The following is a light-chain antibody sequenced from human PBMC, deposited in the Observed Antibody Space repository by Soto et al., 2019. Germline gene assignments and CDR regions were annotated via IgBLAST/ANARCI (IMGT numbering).Light chain of an antibody. CDR3: QQYGSSSLYN. CDR1: QSGSSSY. J-gene: IGKJ2*01. CDR2: GAS. V-gene: IGKV3-20*01. Sequence: EMGLTQSPGTLSLSPGERATLACRASQSGSSSYLAWYQQKPGQAPRLLIYGASSRATGIPARFSGSGYGTDFTLPISRLEPEDFAVYYYQQYGSSSLYNFGQGTTLAI.